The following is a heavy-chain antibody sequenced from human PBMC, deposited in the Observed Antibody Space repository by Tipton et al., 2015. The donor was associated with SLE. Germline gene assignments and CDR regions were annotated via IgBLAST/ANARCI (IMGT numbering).Heavy chain of an antibody. CDR1: GGSIISSSYY. D-gene: IGHD2-21*02. CDR2: MYHSGNN. CDR3: ARQKTAVEITFDS. Sequence: TLSLTCTVSGGSIISSSYYWAWLRQSPGKGLEWLGNMYHSGNNLYNPSLQNRISISSDTSKNQFSLRLTSVTAADTAVYYCARQKTAVEITFDSWGQGALVTVSS. J-gene: IGHJ4*02. V-gene: IGHV4-39*01.